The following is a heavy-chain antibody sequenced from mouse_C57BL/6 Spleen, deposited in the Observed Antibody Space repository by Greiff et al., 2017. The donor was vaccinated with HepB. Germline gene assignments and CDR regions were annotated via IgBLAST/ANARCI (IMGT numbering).Heavy chain of an antibody. Sequence: VQGVESGPGLVAPSQSLSITCTVSGFSLTSYGVDWVRQSPGKGLEWLGVIWGVGSTNYNSALKSRLSISKDNSKSQVFLKMNSLQTDDTAMYYCASDRGDGGFAYGGQGTLVTVSA. J-gene: IGHJ3*01. CDR1: GFSLTSYG. CDR3: ASDRGDGGFAY. CDR2: IWGVGST. V-gene: IGHV2-6*01. D-gene: IGHD3-3*01.